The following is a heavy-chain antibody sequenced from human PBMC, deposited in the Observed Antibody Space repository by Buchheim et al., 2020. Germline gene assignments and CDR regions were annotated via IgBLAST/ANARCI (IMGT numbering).Heavy chain of an antibody. CDR2: IRYDGSNK. J-gene: IGHJ4*02. D-gene: IGHD1-26*01. CDR1: GFTFSSYG. V-gene: IGHV3-30*02. CDR3: AKYHPHGAVDY. Sequence: QVQLVESGGGVVQPGRSLRLSCAASGFTFSSYGMHWVRQAPGKGLEWVAFIRYDGSNKYYADSAKGRFTISRDNSKNTLYLQMNSLRAEDTAVYYCAKYHPHGAVDYWGQGTL.